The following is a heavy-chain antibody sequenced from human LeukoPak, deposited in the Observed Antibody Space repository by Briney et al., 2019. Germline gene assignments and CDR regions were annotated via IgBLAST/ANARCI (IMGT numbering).Heavy chain of an antibody. V-gene: IGHV4-34*01. CDR1: GGSFSGYY. Sequence: SETLSLTCTVYGGSFSGYYWTWIRQPPGKGLEWIGEINHSGSTNYNPSLKSRVTISVDSSKNQFSLWLSSVTAADTAVYYCARGGATMVRGVITHNYYYYGMDVWGQGTTVTVSS. CDR2: INHSGST. CDR3: ARGGATMVRGVITHNYYYYGMDV. J-gene: IGHJ6*02. D-gene: IGHD3-10*01.